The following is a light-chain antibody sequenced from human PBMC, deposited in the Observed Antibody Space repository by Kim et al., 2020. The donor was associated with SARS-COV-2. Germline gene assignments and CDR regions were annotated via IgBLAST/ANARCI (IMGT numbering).Light chain of an antibody. J-gene: IGLJ2*01. CDR1: RLGVKC. Sequence: SVSPGQTASITCSGDRLGVKCVCWYQQRPGQSPVLVLYQDKNRPSGIPELFSGSNSGNTATLTISGTQAMDEADYYCQAWDTTVVFGGGTQLTVL. CDR2: QDK. CDR3: QAWDTTVV. V-gene: IGLV3-1*01.